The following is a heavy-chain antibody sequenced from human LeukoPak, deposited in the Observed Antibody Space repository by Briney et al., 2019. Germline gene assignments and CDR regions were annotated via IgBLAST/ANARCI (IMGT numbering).Heavy chain of an antibody. CDR2: IHGTLGST. J-gene: IGHJ3*02. V-gene: IGHV4-4*07. CDR1: GGPIRNSY. Sequence: PSETLSLTCTVSGGPIRNSYWSWARHSAGTGMQWIGRIHGTLGSTNHNPSLKSRVVMSLDTSSNQFSLRLSAMSAADTATYYCARILDRDIWGQGTLVTVSP. CDR3: ARILDRDI. D-gene: IGHD3-3*01.